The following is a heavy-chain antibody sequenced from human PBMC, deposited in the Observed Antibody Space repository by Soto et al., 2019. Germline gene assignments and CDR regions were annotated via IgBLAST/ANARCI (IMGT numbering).Heavy chain of an antibody. V-gene: IGHV1-2*04. CDR1: GYTFTGYY. CDR2: INPNSGGT. D-gene: IGHD2-2*01. J-gene: IGHJ6*02. CDR3: ARSAPTRPPIVVVLDYYYYGMDV. Sequence: QVQLVQSGAEVKKPGASVKVSCKASGYTFTGYYMHWVRQAPGQGLEWMGWINPNSGGTNYAQKCQGWVTRTRDTSISSGYMERRRLRSDDTAVYYCARSAPTRPPIVVVLDYYYYGMDVWGQGTTVTVCS.